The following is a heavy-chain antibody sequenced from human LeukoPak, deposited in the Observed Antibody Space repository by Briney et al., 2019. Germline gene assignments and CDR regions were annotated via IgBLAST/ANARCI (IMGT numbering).Heavy chain of an antibody. Sequence: GASVKVSCKASGYTFINYGISWVRQAPGQGLEWMGWISAYNGNTNYAQKLQGRVTMTTDTSTSTAYMELRSLRSDDTAVYYCARGGSYYEGDGAFDIWGQGTMVTVSS. D-gene: IGHD1-26*01. J-gene: IGHJ3*02. CDR2: ISAYNGNT. V-gene: IGHV1-18*01. CDR1: GYTFINYG. CDR3: ARGGSYYEGDGAFDI.